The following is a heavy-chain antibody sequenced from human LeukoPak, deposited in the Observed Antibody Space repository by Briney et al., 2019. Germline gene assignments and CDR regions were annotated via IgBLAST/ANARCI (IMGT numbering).Heavy chain of an antibody. D-gene: IGHD2-15*01. CDR3: AKAPVTTCSGAYCYPFDY. CDR1: GFTFSSHG. CDR2: ISPSGDIL. V-gene: IGHV3-23*01. Sequence: GGSLRLSCAASGFTFSSHGIDWVRQAPGKGLEWVSGISPSGDILYYADSVKGRFTISRDNFKNALSLEMNSLRAEDTALYYCAKAPVTTCSGAYCYPFDYWGQGTLVTVSS. J-gene: IGHJ4*02.